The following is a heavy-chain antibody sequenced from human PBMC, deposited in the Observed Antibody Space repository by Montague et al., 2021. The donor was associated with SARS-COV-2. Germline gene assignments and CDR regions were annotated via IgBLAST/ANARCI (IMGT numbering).Heavy chain of an antibody. V-gene: IGHV4-34*01. CDR2: ISPSGST. CDR3: TTGVSKAFLQERDF. CDR1: GGPFSDYY. D-gene: IGHD2-8*01. J-gene: IGHJ4*02. Sequence: SETLSLTCGVSGGPFSDYYWTWVRQSAGKGLQWIGDISPSGSTYYNPSLKGRVNISADPSKSRLSLTLTSVSAADTATYFCTTGVSKAFLQERDFWGQGIVVTVS.